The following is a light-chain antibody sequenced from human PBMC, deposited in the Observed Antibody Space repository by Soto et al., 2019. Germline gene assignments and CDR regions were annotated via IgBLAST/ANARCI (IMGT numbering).Light chain of an antibody. J-gene: IGLJ1*01. Sequence: QSALTQPASVSGSPGQSITISCTGASSDFDYFNYVSWYQHHPGKAPKLMIYEVSSRPSGVSNRFSGSKSGNTASLTISGLQAEDQADYYCSSSATSSTLSVFGTGTKVTVL. V-gene: IGLV2-14*01. CDR1: SSDFDYFNY. CDR2: EVS. CDR3: SSSATSSTLSV.